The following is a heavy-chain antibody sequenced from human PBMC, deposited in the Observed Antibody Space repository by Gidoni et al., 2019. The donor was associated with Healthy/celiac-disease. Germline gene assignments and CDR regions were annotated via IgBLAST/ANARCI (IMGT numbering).Heavy chain of an antibody. CDR3: TTAPFLPAAMSRVIDY. CDR2: IKSKTDGGTT. CDR1: GFTFSNAW. J-gene: IGHJ4*02. Sequence: EVQLVESGGGLVKPGGSLRLACAASGFTFSNAWMSWVRQAPGKGLEWVGRIKSKTDGGTTDYAAPVKGRFTISRDDSKNTLYLQMNSLKTEDTAVYYCTTAPFLPAAMSRVIDYWGQGTLVTVSS. V-gene: IGHV3-15*01. D-gene: IGHD2-2*01.